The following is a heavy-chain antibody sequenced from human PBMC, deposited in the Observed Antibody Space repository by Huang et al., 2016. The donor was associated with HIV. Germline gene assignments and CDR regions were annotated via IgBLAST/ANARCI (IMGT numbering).Heavy chain of an antibody. J-gene: IGHJ4*02. CDR1: GGSVSSDGYY. V-gene: IGHV4-30-4*08. Sequence: QVQLQESGPGLVKPSQTLSLTCTVSGGSVSSDGYYWSWIRQPPGKGLEWIGYIYHSGITYDNPSLKSRVTMSIDTSKNQFSLHLSSVTAADTAVYYCARYRSRGGFGNYFGYWGQGTLVTVSS. D-gene: IGHD3-10*01. CDR3: ARYRSRGGFGNYFGY. CDR2: IYHSGIT.